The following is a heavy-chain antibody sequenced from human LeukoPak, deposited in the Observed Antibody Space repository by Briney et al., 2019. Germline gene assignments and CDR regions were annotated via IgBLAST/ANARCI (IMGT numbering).Heavy chain of an antibody. CDR1: GYTFTSYG. V-gene: IGHV1-18*01. CDR3: ARGVYCSSTSCYNLDY. D-gene: IGHD2-2*02. Sequence: ASVKVSCKASGYTFTSYGISWVRQAPGQGLEWMGWISAYNGNTNYAQKFQGRVTITRNTSISTAYMELSSLRSEDTAVYYCARGVYCSSTSCYNLDYWGQGTLVTVSS. J-gene: IGHJ4*02. CDR2: ISAYNGNT.